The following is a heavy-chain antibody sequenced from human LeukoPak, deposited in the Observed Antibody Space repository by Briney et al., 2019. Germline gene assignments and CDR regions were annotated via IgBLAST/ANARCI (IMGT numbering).Heavy chain of an antibody. Sequence: SQTLPLTCAVSGGSISSGGYSWSWIRQPPGKGLEWIGYIYHSGSTYYNPSLKSRVTISVDRSKNQFSLKLSSVTAADTAVYYCARYHSGYDFFDYWGQGTLVTVSS. CDR2: IYHSGST. D-gene: IGHD5-12*01. V-gene: IGHV4-30-2*01. J-gene: IGHJ4*02. CDR3: ARYHSGYDFFDY. CDR1: GGSISSGGYS.